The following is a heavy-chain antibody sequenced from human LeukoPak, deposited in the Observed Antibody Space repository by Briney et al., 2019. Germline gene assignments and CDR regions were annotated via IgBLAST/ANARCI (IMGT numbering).Heavy chain of an antibody. V-gene: IGHV5-51*01. CDR3: ARPYDSSGYWGGFDC. J-gene: IGHJ4*02. Sequence: GGSLRLSCKGSGYTFSSYWIGWVRQMPGKGLEWMGIIYPGDSDTKYSPSFQGQVTISADKSIDTAYLQWSSLKASDTAMYYCARPYDSSGYWGGFDCWGQGTLVTVSS. CDR2: IYPGDSDT. CDR1: GYTFSSYW. D-gene: IGHD3-22*01.